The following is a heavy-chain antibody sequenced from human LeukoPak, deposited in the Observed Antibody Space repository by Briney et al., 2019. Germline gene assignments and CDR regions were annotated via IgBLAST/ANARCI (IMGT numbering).Heavy chain of an antibody. CDR2: INHSGST. CDR1: GGSMSTYY. J-gene: IGHJ4*02. D-gene: IGHD2-15*01. Sequence: SETLSLTCTVSGGSMSTYYWSWIRQPPGKGLEWIGEINHSGSTNYNPSLKSRVTISVDTSKNQFSLKLSSVTAADTAVYYCARRGRYCSGGSCYSSWGQGTLVTVSS. CDR3: ARRGRYCSGGSCYSS. V-gene: IGHV4-34*01.